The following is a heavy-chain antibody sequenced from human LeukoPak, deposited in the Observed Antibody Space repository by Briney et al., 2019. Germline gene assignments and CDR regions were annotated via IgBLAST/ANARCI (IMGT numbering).Heavy chain of an antibody. CDR2: IKSKTDGGTT. Sequence: GGSLRLSCAASGFTFSSYSMSWVRQAPGKGLEWVGRIKSKTDGGTTDYAAPVKGRFTISRDDSKNTLYLQMNSLKTEDTAVYYCTTPGSGSYYAFDIWGQGTMVTVSS. V-gene: IGHV3-15*01. CDR1: GFTFSSYS. J-gene: IGHJ3*02. D-gene: IGHD3-10*01. CDR3: TTPGSGSYYAFDI.